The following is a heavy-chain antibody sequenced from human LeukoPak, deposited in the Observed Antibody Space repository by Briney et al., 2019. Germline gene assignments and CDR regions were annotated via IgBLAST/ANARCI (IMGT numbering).Heavy chain of an antibody. J-gene: IGHJ4*02. CDR2: ISGNGAGT. CDR3: VKDRAVCTSLVILDY. Sequence: GGSLRLSCAASGFTFDNYAMNWVRQSPGKGLEWIAAISGNGAGTYYADFVKGRFTISRDNSKNTLFVTMNSLRAEDTAIYYCVKDRAVCTSLVILDYWGQGTLVTVSS. V-gene: IGHV3-23*01. CDR1: GFTFDNYA. D-gene: IGHD2-2*01.